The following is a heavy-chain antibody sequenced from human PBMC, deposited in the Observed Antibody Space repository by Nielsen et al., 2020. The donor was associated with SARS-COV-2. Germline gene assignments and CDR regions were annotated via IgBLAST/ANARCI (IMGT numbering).Heavy chain of an antibody. J-gene: IGHJ4*02. V-gene: IGHV1-2*06. D-gene: IGHD3-3*01. CDR1: GYTSTDYY. CDR3: ARDRDYDFWSGTNY. Sequence: ASVKVSCKASGYTSTDYYIHWVRQAPGQGLEWMGRINPYSGGTNYAQKFQGTVTMTRDASISTVYMELTSDDTAVYYCARDRDYDFWSGTNYWGQGTLVTVSS. CDR2: INPYSGGT.